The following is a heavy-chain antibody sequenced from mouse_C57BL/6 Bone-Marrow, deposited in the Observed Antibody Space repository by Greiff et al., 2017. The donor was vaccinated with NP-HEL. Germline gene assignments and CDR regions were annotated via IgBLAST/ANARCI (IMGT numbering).Heavy chain of an antibody. V-gene: IGHV1-80*01. J-gene: IGHJ2*01. CDR2: IYPGDGDT. CDR1: GYAFSSYW. Sequence: QVQLQQSGAELVKPGASVKISCKASGYAFSSYWMNWVKQRPGKGLEWIGQIYPGDGDTNYNGKFKGKATLTADKSSSTAYMQLSSLTSEDSAVYFCASSSYYYGSSLYYFDYWGQGTTLTVSS. D-gene: IGHD1-1*01. CDR3: ASSSYYYGSSLYYFDY.